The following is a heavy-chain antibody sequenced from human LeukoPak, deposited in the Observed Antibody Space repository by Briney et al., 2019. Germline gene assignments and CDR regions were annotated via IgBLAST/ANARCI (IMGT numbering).Heavy chain of an antibody. V-gene: IGHV3-53*01. Sequence: GGSLRLSCAASGFIVNTNYMTWVRQAPGRGLEWVSFIYSGTIHYSDSVKGRFTISRDNSKNTLYLQMNSLRAEDTAVYYCARRAGAYSHPYDYWGQGTLVTVSS. CDR1: GFIVNTNY. CDR3: ARRAGAYSHPYDY. J-gene: IGHJ4*02. CDR2: IYSGTI. D-gene: IGHD4/OR15-4a*01.